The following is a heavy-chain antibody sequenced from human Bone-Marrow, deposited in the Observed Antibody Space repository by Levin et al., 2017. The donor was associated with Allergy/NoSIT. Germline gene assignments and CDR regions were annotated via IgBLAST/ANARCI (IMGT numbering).Heavy chain of an antibody. Sequence: PGESLKISCKASGYTFTSYGISWVRQAPGQGLEWMGWISAYNGNTNYAQKLQGRVTMTTDTSTSTAYMELRSLRSDDTAVYYCARAGNTATNKVLRYFDWCDYWGQGTLVTVSS. D-gene: IGHD3-9*01. CDR1: GYTFTSYG. CDR3: ARAGNTATNKVLRYFDWCDY. CDR2: ISAYNGNT. J-gene: IGHJ4*02. V-gene: IGHV1-18*01.